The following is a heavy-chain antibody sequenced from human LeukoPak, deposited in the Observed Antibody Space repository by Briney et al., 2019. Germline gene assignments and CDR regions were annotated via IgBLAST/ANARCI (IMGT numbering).Heavy chain of an antibody. V-gene: IGHV1-18*01. CDR2: ISAYNGNT. CDR3: ARLVTPDAFDI. Sequence: RASVTVSFTASGYTFTSYGISWVRQAPGQGLEWMGWISAYNGNTNYAQKLQGRVTMTTDTSTSTAYMELRSLRSDDTAVYYCARLVTPDAFDIWGQGTMVTVSS. CDR1: GYTFTSYG. J-gene: IGHJ3*02. D-gene: IGHD4-23*01.